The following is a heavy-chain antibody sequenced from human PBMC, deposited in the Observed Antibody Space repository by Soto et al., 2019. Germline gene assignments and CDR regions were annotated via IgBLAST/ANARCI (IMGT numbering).Heavy chain of an antibody. CDR3: ARGGQSVTYFDY. CDR2: INPNSGGT. CDR1: GYTFTGYY. V-gene: IGHV1-2*04. Sequence: QVQLVQSGAEVKKPGASVKVSCKASGYTFTGYYIHWVRQAPGQGLEWMGWINPNSGGTNYAQKFQGWVTMTRDTSISTAYMELSRPRSDNTAVYFCARGGQSVTYFDYWGQGTLVTVSS. J-gene: IGHJ4*02. D-gene: IGHD4-17*01.